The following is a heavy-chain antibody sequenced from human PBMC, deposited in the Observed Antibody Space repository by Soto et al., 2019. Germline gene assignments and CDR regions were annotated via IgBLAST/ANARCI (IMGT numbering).Heavy chain of an antibody. J-gene: IGHJ4*02. V-gene: IGHV3-30-3*01. CDR3: ARYSSSDFDY. Sequence: PGGSLRLSCAASGFTFSSYAMHWVRQAPGKGLEWVAVISYDGSNKYYADSVKGRFTISRDNSKNTLYRQMNSLRAEDTAVYYCARYSSSDFDYWGQGTLVTVSS. CDR2: ISYDGSNK. CDR1: GFTFSSYA. D-gene: IGHD6-13*01.